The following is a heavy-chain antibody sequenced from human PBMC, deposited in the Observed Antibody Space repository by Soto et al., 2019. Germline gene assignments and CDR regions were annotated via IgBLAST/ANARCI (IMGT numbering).Heavy chain of an antibody. J-gene: IGHJ4*02. Sequence: QITLKASGPTLVRPTQTLTLTCAFSGFSLSTSGEGVGWIRQPPGKALEWLAVIYWDDSKHYSPSLRSRLTITKDPSKNQVVLTMTNMDPMDTGTYYCAHKGPEDWPLDYWGQGTLVTVSS. CDR3: AHKGPEDWPLDY. CDR1: GFSLSTSGEG. D-gene: IGHD3-9*01. CDR2: IYWDDSK. V-gene: IGHV2-5*02.